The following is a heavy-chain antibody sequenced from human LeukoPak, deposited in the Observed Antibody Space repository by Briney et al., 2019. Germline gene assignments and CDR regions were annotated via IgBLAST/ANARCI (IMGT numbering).Heavy chain of an antibody. V-gene: IGHV4-38-2*02. CDR1: GYSISSGYY. CDR2: IYHSGST. Sequence: PSETLSLTCTVSGYSISSGYYWGWIRQPPGKGLEWIGSIYHSGSTNYNPSLKSRVTISVDTSKNQFSLKLSSVTAADTAVYYCARDLQYYYDSSGYWGAFDIWGQGTMVTVSS. CDR3: ARDLQYYYDSSGYWGAFDI. J-gene: IGHJ3*02. D-gene: IGHD3-22*01.